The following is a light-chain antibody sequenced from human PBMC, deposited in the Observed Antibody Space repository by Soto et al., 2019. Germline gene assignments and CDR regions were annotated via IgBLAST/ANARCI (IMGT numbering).Light chain of an antibody. CDR3: QQSYSTPYT. CDR2: AAS. Sequence: DIQMTQSPSSLSASVGDRVTVTCRASQGISSSLNWYQQTPGKAPTLLIYAASTLQSGVPSRFSGSGSGADFTLTISSLQPEDFATYYCQQSYSTPYTFGQGTNLEIK. J-gene: IGKJ2*01. V-gene: IGKV1-39*01. CDR1: QGISSS.